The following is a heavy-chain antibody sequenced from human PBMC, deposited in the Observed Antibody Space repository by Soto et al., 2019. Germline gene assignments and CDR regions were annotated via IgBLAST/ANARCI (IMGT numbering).Heavy chain of an antibody. J-gene: IGHJ4*02. Sequence: QVQLQESGPGLVKPSDTLSLTCAVSGYSISSSNWWGWIRQPPGKGLEWIGYIYYSGTTYYNPSLKRRVTMAVDTSKNQFSLKLTSVTAVDTAVYYCARREIQGPIDYWGQGTLVTVSS. CDR1: GYSISSSNW. CDR2: IYYSGTT. CDR3: ARREIQGPIDY. D-gene: IGHD1-26*01. V-gene: IGHV4-28*01.